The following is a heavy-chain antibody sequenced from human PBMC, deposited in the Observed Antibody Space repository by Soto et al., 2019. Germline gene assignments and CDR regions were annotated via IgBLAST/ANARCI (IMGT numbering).Heavy chain of an antibody. CDR1: GGSISSYY. CDR3: AREGSGWYRNGMDV. J-gene: IGHJ6*02. Sequence: QVQLQESGPGLVKPSETLSLTCTVSGGSISSYYWSWIRQPPGKGLEWIGYIYYSGSTNYNPSLKSRVTISVDTSKNQFSLKLSSVTAADTAVYYCAREGSGWYRNGMDVWGQWTTVTVSS. CDR2: IYYSGST. V-gene: IGHV4-59*01. D-gene: IGHD6-19*01.